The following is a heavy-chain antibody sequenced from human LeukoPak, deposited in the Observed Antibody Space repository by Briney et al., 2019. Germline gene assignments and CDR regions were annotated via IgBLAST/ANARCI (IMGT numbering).Heavy chain of an antibody. J-gene: IGHJ4*02. CDR1: SFTFSSYS. V-gene: IGHV3-21*01. CDR3: ARARARIAVPGTGSSFDY. CDR2: ISSSISYI. D-gene: IGHD6-13*01. Sequence: GGSLRLSCAASSFTFSSYSMNWVRQAPRKGLEWVSSISSSISYIYYADSVKGRFTISRDNAKNSLYLQMSSLRAEDTAVYYCARARARIAVPGTGSSFDYWGQGTLVTVSS.